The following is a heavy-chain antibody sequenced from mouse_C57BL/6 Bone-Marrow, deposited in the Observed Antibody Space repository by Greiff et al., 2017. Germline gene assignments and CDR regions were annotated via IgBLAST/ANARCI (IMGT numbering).Heavy chain of an antibody. J-gene: IGHJ4*01. Sequence: EVKLMESGGGLVQPGGSLKLSCAASGFTFSDYYMYWVRQTPEKRLEWVAYISNGGGSTYYPDTVKGRFTISRDNAKNTLYLQMSRLKSEDTAMYYCARHRDGYYYAMDYWGQGTSVTVSS. CDR3: ARHRDGYYYAMDY. D-gene: IGHD2-3*01. CDR2: ISNGGGST. V-gene: IGHV5-12*01. CDR1: GFTFSDYY.